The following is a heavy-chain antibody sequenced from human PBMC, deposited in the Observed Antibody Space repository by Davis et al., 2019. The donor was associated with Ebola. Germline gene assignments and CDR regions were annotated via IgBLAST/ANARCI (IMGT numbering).Heavy chain of an antibody. Sequence: ASVNVSCKASGYTFTSYGLSWVRHAPGQGLEWMGWISAYNGNTNYAQKLQGRVTMTTDTSTSTAYMELRSLRSDDTAVYYCARDPGRLMDVWGQGTTVTVSS. V-gene: IGHV1-18*01. CDR1: GYTFTSYG. CDR3: ARDPGRLMDV. J-gene: IGHJ6*02. CDR2: ISAYNGNT.